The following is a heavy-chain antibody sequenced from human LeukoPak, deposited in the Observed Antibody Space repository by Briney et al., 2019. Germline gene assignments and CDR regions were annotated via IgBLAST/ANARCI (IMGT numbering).Heavy chain of an antibody. CDR1: GFTFSSYG. CDR2: IRYDGSNK. V-gene: IGHV3-30*02. Sequence: GGSLRLSCAASGFTFSSYGMHWVLQAPGKGLEWVAFIRYDGSNKYYADSVKGRFTISRDNSKNTLYLQMNSLRAEDTAVYYCAKEGSYCSSTSCYANYWGQGTLVTVSS. CDR3: AKEGSYCSSTSCYANY. D-gene: IGHD2-2*01. J-gene: IGHJ4*02.